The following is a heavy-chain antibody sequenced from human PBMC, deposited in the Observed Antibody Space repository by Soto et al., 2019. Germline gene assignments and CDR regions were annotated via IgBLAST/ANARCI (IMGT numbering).Heavy chain of an antibody. CDR3: ARGDQGFDY. J-gene: IGHJ4*02. Sequence: SQALALTCASSGDRVSSNRAASNGIRQSPSRGLEGVGRTYYRSKWFKNYVLSLQSRISSNPDKSKNQFSLQLNSVTPEDTAVYYCARGDQGFDYWGQGTLVTVSS. D-gene: IGHD3-16*01. V-gene: IGHV6-1*01. CDR1: GDRVSSNRAA. CDR2: TYYRSKWFK.